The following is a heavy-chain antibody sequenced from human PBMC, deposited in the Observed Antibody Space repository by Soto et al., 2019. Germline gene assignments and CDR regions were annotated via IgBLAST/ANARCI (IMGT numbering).Heavy chain of an antibody. Sequence: QVQLVQSGAEVKKPGSSVKVSCKASGGTFSSYAISWVRQAPGQGLEWMGGIIPIFGTANYAQKFQGRVTITADESTSTAYMELSSLRSEDTAVYYCARDRIAESFLTYYYYGMDVWGQGTTVTVSS. CDR1: GGTFSSYA. CDR2: IIPIFGTA. V-gene: IGHV1-69*12. J-gene: IGHJ6*02. CDR3: ARDRIAESFLTYYYYGMDV. D-gene: IGHD6-13*01.